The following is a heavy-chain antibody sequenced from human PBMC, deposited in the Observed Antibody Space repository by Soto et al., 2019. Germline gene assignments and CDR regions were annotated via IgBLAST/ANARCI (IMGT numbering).Heavy chain of an antibody. CDR1: GGSISSSSYY. J-gene: IGHJ4*02. Sequence: SETLSLTCTVSGGSISSSSYYWGWIRQPPGKGLEWIGSIYYSGSTYYNPSLKSRVTISVDTSKNQFSLKLSSVTAADTAVYYCASPLLFYGGRGDYWGQGTLVTVSS. V-gene: IGHV4-39*01. D-gene: IGHD4-17*01. CDR3: ASPLLFYGGRGDY. CDR2: IYYSGST.